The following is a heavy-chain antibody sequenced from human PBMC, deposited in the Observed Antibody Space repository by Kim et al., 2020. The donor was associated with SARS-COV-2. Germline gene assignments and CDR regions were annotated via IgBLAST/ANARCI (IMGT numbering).Heavy chain of an antibody. D-gene: IGHD2-15*01. V-gene: IGHV3-53*04. CDR1: GFTVSSNY. Sequence: GGSLRLSCAASGFTVSSNYMSWVRQAPGKGLEWVSVIYSGGSTYYADSVKGRFTISRHNSKNTLYLQMNSLRAEDTAVYYCARAPLVVVAATRYYYYGMDLWGQGTTVTVSS. CDR2: IYSGGST. CDR3: ARAPLVVVAATRYYYYGMDL. J-gene: IGHJ6*02.